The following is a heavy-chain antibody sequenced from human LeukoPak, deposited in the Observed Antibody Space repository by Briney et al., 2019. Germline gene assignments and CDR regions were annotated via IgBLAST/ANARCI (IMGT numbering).Heavy chain of an antibody. D-gene: IGHD1-26*01. CDR2: INSDGSST. Sequence: GGSLRLSCAASGFPFSSYWMHWVRQAPGKGLVWVSRINSDGSSTSYADSVKGRFTISRDNAKNTLYLQMNSLRAEDTAVYYCARAGSALGYFQHWGQGTLVTVSS. CDR3: ARAGSALGYFQH. CDR1: GFPFSSYW. J-gene: IGHJ1*01. V-gene: IGHV3-74*01.